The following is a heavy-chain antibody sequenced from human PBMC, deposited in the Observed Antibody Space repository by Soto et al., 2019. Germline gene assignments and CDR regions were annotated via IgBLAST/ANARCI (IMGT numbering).Heavy chain of an antibody. CDR1: GDSISSGYH. D-gene: IGHD3-22*01. J-gene: IGHJ4*02. Sequence: SETLSLTCTVSGDSISSGYHWAWIRQPPGMRLEWVASIFHTGTTYYNPSLTSRVTISVDTSKNQFSLKLSSVTAADTAVYYCARARYDSSGYYYFDYWGQGTLVTVSS. CDR2: IFHTGTT. CDR3: ARARYDSSGYYYFDY. V-gene: IGHV4-38-2*02.